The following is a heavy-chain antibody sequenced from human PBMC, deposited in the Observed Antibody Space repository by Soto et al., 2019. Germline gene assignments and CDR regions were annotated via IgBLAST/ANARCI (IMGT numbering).Heavy chain of an antibody. CDR2: IWYDGSNK. J-gene: IGHJ4*02. CDR3: ARDRGTWIQLWEFDY. V-gene: IGHV3-33*01. D-gene: IGHD5-18*01. CDR1: GFTFSSYG. Sequence: GGSLRLSCAASGFTFSSYGMHWVRQAPGKGLEWVAVIWYDGSNKYYADSVKGRFTISRDNSKNTLYLQMNSLRAEDTAVYYCARDRGTWIQLWEFDYWGQGTLVTVSS.